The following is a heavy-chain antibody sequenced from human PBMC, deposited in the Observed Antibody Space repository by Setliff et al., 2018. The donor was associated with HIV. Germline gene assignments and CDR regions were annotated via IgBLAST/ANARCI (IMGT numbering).Heavy chain of an antibody. CDR1: GYTFSQYA. D-gene: IGHD1-26*01. V-gene: IGHV1-3*04. Sequence: ASVKVSCKASGYTFSQYALHWVRQAPGQRLEWMGWINTGNENTRYSQKFQGRVSSIRDTSANTAYMELTNLRSDDSAIYYCARVSGGRPGNYYYAMDVWGQGTTVTVSS. CDR3: ARVSGGRPGNYYYAMDV. J-gene: IGHJ6*02. CDR2: INTGNENT.